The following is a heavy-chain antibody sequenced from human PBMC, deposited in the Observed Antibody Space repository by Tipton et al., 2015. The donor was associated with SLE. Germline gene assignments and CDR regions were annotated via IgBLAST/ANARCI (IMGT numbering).Heavy chain of an antibody. CDR2: INSDGSTT. V-gene: IGHV3-74*01. J-gene: IGHJ3*02. D-gene: IGHD2/OR15-2a*01. CDR3: TRVESTSWAFDI. CDR1: GFTFSSHW. Sequence: LSLTCAASGFTFSSHWMHWVRQVPGKGLVWVSRINSDGSTTNYADSVKGRFTISRDNAKNTLYLQMNSLRAEDTAVYYCTRVESTSWAFDIWGQGTIVTVSS.